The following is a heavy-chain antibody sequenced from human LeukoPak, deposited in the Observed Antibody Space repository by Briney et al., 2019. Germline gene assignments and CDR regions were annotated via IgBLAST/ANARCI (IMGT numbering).Heavy chain of an antibody. V-gene: IGHV1-24*01. J-gene: IGHJ3*02. Sequence: GASVKVSCKASGYTFTSYDINWVRQAPGKGLEWMGGFDPEDGETIYAQKFQGRVTMTEDTSTDTAYMELSSLRSEDTAVYYCATDIWLQRDAFDIWGQGTMVTVSS. CDR2: FDPEDGET. CDR1: GYTFTSYD. CDR3: ATDIWLQRDAFDI. D-gene: IGHD5-12*01.